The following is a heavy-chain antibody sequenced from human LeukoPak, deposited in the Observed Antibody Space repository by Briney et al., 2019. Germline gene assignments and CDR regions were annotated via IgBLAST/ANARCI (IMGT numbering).Heavy chain of an antibody. V-gene: IGHV3-23*01. D-gene: IGHD3-22*01. CDR3: ARGRKVVGSWYYFDF. CDR1: GFTFSSYA. Sequence: GGSLRLSCAASGFTFSSYAMSWVRQAPGKGLEWVSAISGSGGRTYYADSVKGRFTIATDNSKHTLFLQMNSLRAEDTALYYCARGRKVVGSWYYFDFWGQGTLVTVSS. J-gene: IGHJ4*02. CDR2: ISGSGGRT.